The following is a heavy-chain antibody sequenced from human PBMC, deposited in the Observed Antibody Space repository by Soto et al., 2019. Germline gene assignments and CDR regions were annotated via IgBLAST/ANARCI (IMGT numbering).Heavy chain of an antibody. V-gene: IGHV1-58*01. D-gene: IGHD2-21*02. Sequence: QMQLVQSGPAVKKPGTSVKVSCKASGFSFTSSAVQWVRQARGQSLEWIGWIVVGIGNTNYAQKFQERVTITRDMSTSTAYMELSSLRSEDTAVYYCAALKYCGGDCYLFAYWGQGTLVPVSS. CDR2: IVVGIGNT. CDR1: GFSFTSSA. CDR3: AALKYCGGDCYLFAY. J-gene: IGHJ4*02.